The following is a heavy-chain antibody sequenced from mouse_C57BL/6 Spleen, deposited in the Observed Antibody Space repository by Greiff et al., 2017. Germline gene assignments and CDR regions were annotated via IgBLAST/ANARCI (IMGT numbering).Heavy chain of an antibody. J-gene: IGHJ3*01. V-gene: IGHV1-64*01. CDR3: AREGGAWFAY. CDR1: GYTFTSYW. Sequence: QVHVKQPGAELVKPGASVKLSCKASGYTFTSYWMHWVKQRPGQGLEWIGMIHPNSGSTNYNEKFKSKATLTVDKSSSTAYMQLSSLPSEDSAVYYCAREGGAWFAYWGQGTLVTVSA. CDR2: IHPNSGST.